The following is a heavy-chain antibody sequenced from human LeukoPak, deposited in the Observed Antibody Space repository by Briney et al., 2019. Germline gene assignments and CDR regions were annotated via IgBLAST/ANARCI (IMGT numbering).Heavy chain of an antibody. Sequence: PGGSLRLSCAASGFTFSSYAMHWVRQAPGKGLEYVSAISSNGGSTYYANSVKGRFTISRDNSKNTLYLQMGSLRAEDMAVYYCARDAGDYSSTSCYLNEFDYWGQGTLVTVSS. D-gene: IGHD2-2*01. CDR3: ARDAGDYSSTSCYLNEFDY. CDR2: ISSNGGST. CDR1: GFTFSSYA. V-gene: IGHV3-64*01. J-gene: IGHJ4*02.